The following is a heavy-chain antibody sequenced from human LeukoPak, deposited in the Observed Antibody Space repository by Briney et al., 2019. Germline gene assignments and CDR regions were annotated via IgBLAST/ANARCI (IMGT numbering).Heavy chain of an antibody. CDR3: ARDAVIRGSGSSNWFDP. D-gene: IGHD3-10*01. CDR2: INPNSGGT. CDR1: GYTFTGYY. J-gene: IGHJ5*02. Sequence: GASVKASCKASGYTFTGYYMHWVRQAPGQGHEWMGWINPNSGGTSYAQKFQGRVTMTRDTSFSTAYMELSGLRSDDTAVYFCARDAVIRGSGSSNWFDPWGQGTLVTVSS. V-gene: IGHV1-2*02.